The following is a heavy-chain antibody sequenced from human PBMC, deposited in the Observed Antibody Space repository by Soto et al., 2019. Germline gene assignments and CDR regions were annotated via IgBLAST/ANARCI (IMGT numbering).Heavy chain of an antibody. J-gene: IGHJ4*02. CDR2: IWYDGSNK. V-gene: IGHV3-33*01. CDR3: ARSSGDFWSGYADIDY. CDR1: GFTFSSYG. Sequence: QVQLVESGGGVVQPGRSLRLSCAASGFTFSSYGMHWVRQAPGKGLEWVAVIWYDGSNKYYADSVKGRFTISRDNSKHTLYLQMNSLRAEDTAVYYCARSSGDFWSGYADIDYWGQGTLVTVSS. D-gene: IGHD3-3*01.